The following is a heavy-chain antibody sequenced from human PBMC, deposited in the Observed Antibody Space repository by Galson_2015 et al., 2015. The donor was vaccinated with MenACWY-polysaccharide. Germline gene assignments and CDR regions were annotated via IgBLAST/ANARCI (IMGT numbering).Heavy chain of an antibody. Sequence: SLRLSCAASGFTFSAYAMTWVRQAPGKGLEWVAVIGLNGDNIHYADSVKGRFTISRDNSMSTLYLQMSSLRAEDTAVYYCATYRQFQLGDDPWGHGTLVTVSS. CDR2: IGLNGDNI. D-gene: IGHD2-2*01. V-gene: IGHV3-23*01. J-gene: IGHJ5*02. CDR3: ATYRQFQLGDDP. CDR1: GFTFSAYA.